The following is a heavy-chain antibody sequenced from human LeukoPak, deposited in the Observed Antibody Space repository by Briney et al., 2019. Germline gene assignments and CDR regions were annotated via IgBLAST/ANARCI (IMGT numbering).Heavy chain of an antibody. V-gene: IGHV4-4*02. J-gene: IGHJ4*02. D-gene: IGHD5-12*01. Sequence: SETLSLTCAVSGGSISSSNWWSWVRQPPGKGLEWIGEIYRSGSTNYNPSLKSRVTISVDKSKNQFSLKLSSVTAADTAVYYCAREEATARDFDYWGQGTLVTVSS. CDR1: GGSISSSNW. CDR2: IYRSGST. CDR3: AREEATARDFDY.